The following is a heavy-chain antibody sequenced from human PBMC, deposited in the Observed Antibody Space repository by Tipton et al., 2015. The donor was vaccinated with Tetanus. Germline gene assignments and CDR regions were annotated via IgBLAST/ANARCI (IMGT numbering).Heavy chain of an antibody. Sequence: SGFTFSSYAMSWVRQAPGKGLEWVSAISGSGGSTYYADSVKGRFTISRDNSKNTLYLQMNSLRAEDTAVYYCAKEGPAYYYDSSGYYPAQFDYWGQGTLVTVSS. J-gene: IGHJ4*02. CDR1: GFTFSSYA. CDR2: ISGSGGST. V-gene: IGHV3-23*01. CDR3: AKEGPAYYYDSSGYYPAQFDY. D-gene: IGHD3-22*01.